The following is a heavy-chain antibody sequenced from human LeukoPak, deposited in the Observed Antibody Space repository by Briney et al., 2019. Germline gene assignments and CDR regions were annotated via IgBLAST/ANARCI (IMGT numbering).Heavy chain of an antibody. CDR2: IKQDGSEK. Sequence: PGGSLRLSCAASGFTFSTYWMKWVRQAPGKGLEWVASIKQDGSEKYYVDSVKGRFTISRDNAKNSLYLQTNSLRAEDTAVYYCARECGWSGYCGYFDYWGQGTLVTVSS. CDR1: GFTFSTYW. J-gene: IGHJ4*02. V-gene: IGHV3-7*01. CDR3: ARECGWSGYCGYFDY. D-gene: IGHD3-3*01.